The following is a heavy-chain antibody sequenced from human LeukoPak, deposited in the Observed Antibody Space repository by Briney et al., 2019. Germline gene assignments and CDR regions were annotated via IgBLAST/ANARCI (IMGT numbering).Heavy chain of an antibody. Sequence: GGPLRLSCTASGFTFGDYVVSWCRQAPGKGLEWVSFIRSKAYGGTTEYAASVKGRFTISRDDSESIAYLEMNSPKTEDTAVYYCTRGSDTIFGVARDGFDSWGQGTQVTVSS. CDR2: IRSKAYGGTT. CDR3: TRGSDTIFGVARDGFDS. D-gene: IGHD3-3*01. J-gene: IGHJ4*02. CDR1: GFTFGDYV. V-gene: IGHV3-49*03.